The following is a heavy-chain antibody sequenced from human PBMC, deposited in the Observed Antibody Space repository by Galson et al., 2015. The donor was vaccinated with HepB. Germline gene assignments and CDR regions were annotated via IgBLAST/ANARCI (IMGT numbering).Heavy chain of an antibody. Sequence: QSGAEVKKPGESLKISCKASGYTFTSYGTSWVRQAPGQGLEWMGWISAYNGNTNYAQKLQGRVTMTTDTSTSTAYMELRSLRSDDTAVYDCARCGGGGDCYSGLDRFDPWGQGTLVTVSS. J-gene: IGHJ5*02. CDR1: GYTFTSYG. CDR2: ISAYNGNT. D-gene: IGHD2-21*02. V-gene: IGHV1-18*04. CDR3: ARCGGGGDCYSGLDRFDP.